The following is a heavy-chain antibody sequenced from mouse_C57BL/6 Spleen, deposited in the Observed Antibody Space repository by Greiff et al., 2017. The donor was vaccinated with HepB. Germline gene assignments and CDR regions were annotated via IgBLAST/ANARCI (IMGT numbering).Heavy chain of an antibody. CDR1: GYTFTNYW. J-gene: IGHJ4*01. CDR3: ARSDRFYAMDY. Sequence: VQLQQSGAELVRPGTSVKMSCKASGYTFTNYWIGWAKQRPGHGLEWIGDIYPGGGYTNYNEKFKGKATLAADKSSSTAYMQFSSLTSEDSAIYYCARSDRFYAMDYWGQGTSVTVSS. CDR2: IYPGGGYT. V-gene: IGHV1-63*01.